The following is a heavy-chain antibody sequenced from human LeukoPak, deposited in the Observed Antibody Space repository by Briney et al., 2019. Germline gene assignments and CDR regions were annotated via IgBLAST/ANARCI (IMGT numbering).Heavy chain of an antibody. J-gene: IGHJ6*02. CDR1: GFTFSSYS. Sequence: PGGSLRLSCAASGFTFSSYSMNWVRQAPGKGLEWVSSISSRSSSIYYADSVKGRFTISRDHAKNSLYLQMNSLRAEDTAVYYCARSAVNYGMDVWGQGTTVTVSS. CDR3: ARSAVNYGMDV. V-gene: IGHV3-21*01. CDR2: ISSRSSSI. D-gene: IGHD6-19*01.